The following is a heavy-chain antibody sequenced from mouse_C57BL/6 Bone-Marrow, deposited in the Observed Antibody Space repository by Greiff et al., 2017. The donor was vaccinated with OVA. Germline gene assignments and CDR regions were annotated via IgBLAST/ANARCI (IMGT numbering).Heavy chain of an antibody. CDR1: GYTFTSYG. Sequence: QVQLQQSGAELARPGASVKLSCKASGYTFTSYGISWVKQRTGQGLAWIGEIYPRSGNTYYNEKFKGKATLTAEKSSSTAYMQLSSLTSEDSAVYFCASPGFITTVVATYWYFDVWGTGTTVTVSS. J-gene: IGHJ1*03. CDR2: IYPRSGNT. CDR3: ASPGFITTVVATYWYFDV. D-gene: IGHD1-1*01. V-gene: IGHV1-81*01.